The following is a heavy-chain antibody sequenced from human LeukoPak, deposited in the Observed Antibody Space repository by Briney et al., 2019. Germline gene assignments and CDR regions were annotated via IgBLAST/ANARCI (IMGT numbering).Heavy chain of an antibody. CDR2: IHHSGST. J-gene: IGHJ4*02. Sequence: SETLSLTCAVSGYSISSGYYWGWIRQPPGKGLEWIGSIHHSGSTYYNPSLKSRVTISVDTSKNQFSLKLSSVTAADTAVYYCARDWETYYYGSGSYRYFDYWGQGTLVTVSS. CDR1: GYSISSGYY. V-gene: IGHV4-38-2*02. D-gene: IGHD3-10*01. CDR3: ARDWETYYYGSGSYRYFDY.